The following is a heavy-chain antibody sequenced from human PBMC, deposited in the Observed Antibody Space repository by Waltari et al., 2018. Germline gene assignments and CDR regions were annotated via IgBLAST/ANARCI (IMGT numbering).Heavy chain of an antibody. Sequence: EVQLIESGGNLIEPGGSLRLSCLASGCTLGTFNMNWVRQAPGKGLEWIAYITTTSRIISYADSVRGRFTISRDNAKDSLYLQMNSLRPEDTAVYHCVRDHRHGFDVWGQGTMVTVSS. CDR1: GCTLGTFN. CDR3: VRDHRHGFDV. V-gene: IGHV3-48*01. J-gene: IGHJ3*01. CDR2: ITTTSRII.